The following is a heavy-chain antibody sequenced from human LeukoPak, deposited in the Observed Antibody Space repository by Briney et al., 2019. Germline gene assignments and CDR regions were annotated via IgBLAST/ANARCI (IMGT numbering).Heavy chain of an antibody. CDR2: ISGNGGST. CDR3: AKSESFYYDSSGYYPS. V-gene: IGHV3-23*01. D-gene: IGHD3-22*01. Sequence: GGSLRLSCAASGFTFSSYAMSWVRQAPGKGLEWVSAISGNGGSTYYADSVKGRFTISRDNSKNTLYLQMNSLRAEDTAVYYCAKSESFYYDSSGYYPSWGQGTQVTVSS. CDR1: GFTFSSYA. J-gene: IGHJ5*02.